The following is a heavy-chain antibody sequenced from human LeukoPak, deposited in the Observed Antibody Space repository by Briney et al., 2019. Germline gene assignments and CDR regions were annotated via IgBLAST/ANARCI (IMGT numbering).Heavy chain of an antibody. CDR1: GFTFSSYD. J-gene: IGHJ4*02. CDR2: IRYDGSNK. D-gene: IGHD2-15*01. CDR3: SGERASIVHNANLFDN. Sequence: GRSLRLSCAASGFTFSSYDMHWVRQAPGKGLEWVAGIRYDGSNKYYGDSVKGRFTISRDNCKNTLFLQMNSLRVEETAVYYCSGERASIVHNANLFDNSGQGTLVTVS. V-gene: IGHV3-33*01.